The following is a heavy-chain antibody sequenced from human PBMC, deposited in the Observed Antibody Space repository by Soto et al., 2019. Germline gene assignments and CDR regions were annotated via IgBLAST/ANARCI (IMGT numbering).Heavy chain of an antibody. Sequence: PGESLKISCKGSGYSFTSYWIGWVRQMPGKGLEWMGIIYPGDSDTRYSPSFQGQVTISADKSISTAYLQWSSLKASDTSMYYCARLPNIAAAGTGFDYCGQGTLVTVSS. V-gene: IGHV5-51*01. J-gene: IGHJ4*02. CDR2: IYPGDSDT. CDR3: ARLPNIAAAGTGFDY. D-gene: IGHD6-13*01. CDR1: GYSFTSYW.